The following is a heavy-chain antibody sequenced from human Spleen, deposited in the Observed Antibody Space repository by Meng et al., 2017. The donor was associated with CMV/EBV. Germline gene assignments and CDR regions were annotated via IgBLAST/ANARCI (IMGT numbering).Heavy chain of an antibody. D-gene: IGHD6-19*01. J-gene: IGHJ4*02. Sequence: ASVKVSCKASGYTFTDFYIHWVRLAPGQGLEWMGRINPYSGDTHFAQKFQGRVTMTRDTSISTAYMELSRLRSDDTAVYYCARAFSKQWLGGYWGQGTLVTVSS. CDR3: ARAFSKQWLGGY. CDR1: GYTFTDFY. V-gene: IGHV1-2*02. CDR2: INPYSGDT.